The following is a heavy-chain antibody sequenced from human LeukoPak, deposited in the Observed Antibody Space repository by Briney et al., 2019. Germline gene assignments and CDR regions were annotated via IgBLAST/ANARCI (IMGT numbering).Heavy chain of an antibody. CDR1: GFTFSSYA. V-gene: IGHV3-30*04. CDR3: ARGGGQEYYFDY. J-gene: IGHJ4*02. Sequence: PGGSLRLSCAASGFTFSSYAMHWVRQAPGKGLEWVAVISYDGSNKYYADSVKGRFTISRDNSKNTLYLQMNSLRAEDTAVYYCARGGGQEYYFDYWGQGTLVTVSS. CDR2: ISYDGSNK. D-gene: IGHD3-16*01.